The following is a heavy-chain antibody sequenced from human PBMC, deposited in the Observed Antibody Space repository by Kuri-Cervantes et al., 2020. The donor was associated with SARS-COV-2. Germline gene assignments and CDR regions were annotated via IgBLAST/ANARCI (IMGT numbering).Heavy chain of an antibody. Sequence: SETLSLTCAVYGGSFSGYYWRWIRQPPGKGLEWIGEINHSGSTNYNPSLKSRVTISVDTSKNQFSLKLSSVTAADTAVYYCARATKVVPAAITKRGGMDVWGQGTTVTVSS. D-gene: IGHD2-2*01. CDR3: ARATKVVPAAITKRGGMDV. J-gene: IGHJ6*02. CDR1: GGSFSGYY. CDR2: INHSGST. V-gene: IGHV4-34*01.